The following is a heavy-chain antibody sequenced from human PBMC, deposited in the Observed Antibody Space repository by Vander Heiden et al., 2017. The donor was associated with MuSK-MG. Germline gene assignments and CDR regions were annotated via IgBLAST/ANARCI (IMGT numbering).Heavy chain of an antibody. V-gene: IGHV3-30*01. CDR3: ARPDGAYSSRPPFDY. Sequence: QVQLVESGGGVVQPGRSLRLSCAASGFTFSSYAMHWVRQAPGKGLEWVAVISYDGSNKYYADSVKGRFTISRDNSKNTLYLQMNSLRAEETAVYYCARPDGAYSSRPPFDYWGQGTLVTVSS. D-gene: IGHD6-13*01. CDR2: ISYDGSNK. CDR1: GFTFSSYA. J-gene: IGHJ4*02.